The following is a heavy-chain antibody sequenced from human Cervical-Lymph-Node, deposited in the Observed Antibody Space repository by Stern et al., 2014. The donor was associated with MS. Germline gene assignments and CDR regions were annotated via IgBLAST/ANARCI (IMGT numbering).Heavy chain of an antibody. Sequence: EVQLVESGGGLVQPGGSLRLSCAASGFNFAMYAMSWVRQAPRKGLEWIAGISGSGDKAYYGASVKGRFTISRDNSRSTLYLQMDSLRVEDTATFHCVKYYYDRSGVLPPFDIWGQGVLVTVSS. D-gene: IGHD3-22*01. CDR1: GFNFAMYA. CDR3: VKYYYDRSGVLPPFDI. V-gene: IGHV3-23*04. CDR2: ISGSGDKA. J-gene: IGHJ4*02.